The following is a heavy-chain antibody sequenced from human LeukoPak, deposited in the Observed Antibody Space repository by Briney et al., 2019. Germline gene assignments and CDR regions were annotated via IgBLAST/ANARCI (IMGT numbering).Heavy chain of an antibody. D-gene: IGHD4-23*01. CDR2: ISYDGSDK. Sequence: GSLRLSCAASGFTFSNFAMHWVRQAPGKGLEWVAVISYDGSDKYYADSVKGRFTISRDNSKNTLYLQMNSLRAEDTAVYYCAKTMTTVVTTPSDFDYWGQGTLVTVSS. J-gene: IGHJ4*02. CDR3: AKTMTTVVTTPSDFDY. CDR1: GFTFSNFA. V-gene: IGHV3-30*18.